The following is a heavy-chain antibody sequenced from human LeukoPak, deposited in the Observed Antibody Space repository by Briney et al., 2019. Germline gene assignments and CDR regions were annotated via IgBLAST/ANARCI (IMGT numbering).Heavy chain of an antibody. D-gene: IGHD6-19*01. CDR1: GGSISSYY. CDR2: IYYSGST. J-gene: IGHJ4*02. V-gene: IGHV4-59*01. CDR3: ARGAVAGTHLGY. Sequence: SETLSLTCTVSGGSISSYYWSWIRQPPGKGLEWIGYIYYSGSTNYNPSLKSRVTISVDTSKNQFSLKLSSLTAADTAVYYCARGAVAGTHLGYWGQGTLVTVSS.